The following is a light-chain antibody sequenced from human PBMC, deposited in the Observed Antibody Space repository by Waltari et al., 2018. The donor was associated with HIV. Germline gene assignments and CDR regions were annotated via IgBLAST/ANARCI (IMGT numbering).Light chain of an antibody. J-gene: IGLJ3*02. CDR1: SSNIGSNY. CDR3: AAWDDSLWV. V-gene: IGLV1-47*01. CDR2: RNN. Sequence: QSVLTQPPSASGTPGQRVTISCSGSSSNIGSNYVYWYQQLPGTAPKLLIYRNNQRPSGVPDRSSGSKSGTAASLAISGLRSEDEADYYCAAWDDSLWVFGGGTKLTVL.